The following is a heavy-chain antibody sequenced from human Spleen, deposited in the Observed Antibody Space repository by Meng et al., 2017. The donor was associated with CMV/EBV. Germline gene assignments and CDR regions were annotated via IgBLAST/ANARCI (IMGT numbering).Heavy chain of an antibody. D-gene: IGHD5-18*01. CDR3: ARGGHNYAYMAFDI. CDR1: GSSISGSSYY. V-gene: IGHV4-39*07. CDR2: TFYAAST. Sequence: SGSSISGSSYYWAWLRQPPGKGLEWIGSTFYAASTYYSPSLKSRVSISVDPSNNQFSLQLRSLTAADTAVYFCARGGHNYAYMAFDIWGQGTVVTVSS. J-gene: IGHJ3*02.